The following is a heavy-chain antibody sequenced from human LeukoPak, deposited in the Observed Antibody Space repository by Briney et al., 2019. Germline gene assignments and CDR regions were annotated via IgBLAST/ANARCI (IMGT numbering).Heavy chain of an antibody. Sequence: SETLSLTCTVSGGSISSYYWSWIRQPPGKGLEWIGYIYYGGSTNYNPSLKSRVSMSVDTSKNQFSLKLGSVTAADTAVFYCARENSGSYREFDYWGQGTLVTVSS. CDR2: IYYGGST. CDR1: GGSISSYY. D-gene: IGHD1-26*01. V-gene: IGHV4-59*12. J-gene: IGHJ4*02. CDR3: ARENSGSYREFDY.